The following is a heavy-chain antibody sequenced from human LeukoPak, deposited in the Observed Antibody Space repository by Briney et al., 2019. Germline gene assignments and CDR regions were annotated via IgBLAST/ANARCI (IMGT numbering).Heavy chain of an antibody. V-gene: IGHV1-46*01. CDR1: GYNFTNYY. J-gene: IGHJ5*02. D-gene: IGHD4-17*01. CDR2: INPSSGST. Sequence: PWASVKVSCKASGYNFTNYYIHWVRQAPGQGLGWMGIINPSSGSTSYAQKFQGSVTMTRDMSTSTVYMELSSLRSEDTAVYYCARDHGYGDHRNWFDPWGQGTLVTVSS. CDR3: ARDHGYGDHRNWFDP.